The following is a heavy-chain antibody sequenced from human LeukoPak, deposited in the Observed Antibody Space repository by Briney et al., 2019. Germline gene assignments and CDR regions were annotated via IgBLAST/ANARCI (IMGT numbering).Heavy chain of an antibody. J-gene: IGHJ4*02. CDR2: INHSGST. CDR1: GGSFSGYY. D-gene: IGHD3-3*01. Sequence: PSETLSLTCAVYGGSFSGYYWSWIRQPPGKGLKWIGEINHSGSTNYNPSLKSRVTISVDTSKNQFSLKLSSVTAADTAVYYCAVKYYDFWSGYYAAFDYWGQGTLVTVSS. V-gene: IGHV4-34*01. CDR3: AVKYYDFWSGYYAAFDY.